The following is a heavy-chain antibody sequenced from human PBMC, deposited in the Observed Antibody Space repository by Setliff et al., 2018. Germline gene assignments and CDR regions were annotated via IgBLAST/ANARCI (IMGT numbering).Heavy chain of an antibody. CDR2: INNYSFKT. J-gene: IGHJ4*02. CDR3: ARLVRYCTTTSCQGASGAEL. Sequence: VASVKVSCKASGYTYTNYGITWVRQAPGQGLEWMGWINNYSFKTNYPQKFLGRVTMTTDTSTSTAYMELKSLRSDDTAVYYCARLVRYCTTTSCQGASGAELWGQGTLVTVSS. D-gene: IGHD2-2*01. V-gene: IGHV1-18*01. CDR1: GYTYTNYG.